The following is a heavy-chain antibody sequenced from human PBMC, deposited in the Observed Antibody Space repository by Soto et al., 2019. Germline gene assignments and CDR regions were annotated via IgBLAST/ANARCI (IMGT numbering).Heavy chain of an antibody. Sequence: QVQLVQSGAEVKKPGASVKLSCKASGYTFANYPIHWVRRAPGQSLEWMGWINSGNGDTKYSQRFQGRVTITRDTSASTAYMDLSSLTSAATAFYSCASCSGWHDSDGMDVWGQGTTVTVAS. J-gene: IGHJ6*02. CDR2: INSGNGDT. D-gene: IGHD1-1*01. V-gene: IGHV1-3*01. CDR3: ASCSGWHDSDGMDV. CDR1: GYTFANYP.